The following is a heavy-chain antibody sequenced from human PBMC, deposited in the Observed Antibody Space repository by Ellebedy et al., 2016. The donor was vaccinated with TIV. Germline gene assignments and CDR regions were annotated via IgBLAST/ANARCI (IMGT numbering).Heavy chain of an antibody. V-gene: IGHV1-46*01. D-gene: IGHD6-13*01. CDR3: TCLQLGIADYFDY. Sequence: ASVKVSCKASGYTFTKYYMHWVRQAPGQGLEWMGMINHSGGSTSYAPKFQGRVTMTRDTSTSTVYMELSSLRSEDTAVYYCTCLQLGIADYFDYWGQGALVTVSS. CDR1: GYTFTKYY. CDR2: INHSGGST. J-gene: IGHJ4*02.